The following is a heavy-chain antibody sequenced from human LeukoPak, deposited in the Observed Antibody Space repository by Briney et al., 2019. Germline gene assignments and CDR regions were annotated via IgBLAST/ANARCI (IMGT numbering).Heavy chain of an antibody. CDR3: ARVWMGGSTYGSKEYFDY. CDR1: GYTFTSYD. D-gene: IGHD3-10*01. J-gene: IGHJ4*02. V-gene: IGHV1-8*01. Sequence: ASVEVSCKASGYTFTSYDITWVRQATGQGLEWMGWMNPNSGDTGYAQKFQGRVTMTRDTSISTAYMELSSLRSEDTAVYYCARVWMGGSTYGSKEYFDYWGQGTLVTVSS. CDR2: MNPNSGDT.